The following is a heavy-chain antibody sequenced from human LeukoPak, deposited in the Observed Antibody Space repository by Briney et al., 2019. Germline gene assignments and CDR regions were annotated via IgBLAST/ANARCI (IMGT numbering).Heavy chain of an antibody. D-gene: IGHD2-2*01. V-gene: IGHV3-30*07. J-gene: IGHJ4*02. CDR2: ISYDGSNK. Sequence: GGSLRLSCAASGFTFSSYAMHRVRQAPGKGLEWVAVISYDGSNKYYADSVKGRFTISRDNSKNTLYLQMNSLRAEDTAVYYCVKDTYCSSTSCPDYGGQGTLVTVSS. CDR1: GFTFSSYA. CDR3: VKDTYCSSTSCPDY.